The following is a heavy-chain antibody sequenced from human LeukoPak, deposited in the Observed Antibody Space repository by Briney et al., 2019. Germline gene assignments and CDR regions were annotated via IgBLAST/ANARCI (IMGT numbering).Heavy chain of an antibody. Sequence: SETLPLTCTVSGGSISSYYWSWIRQPPGKGLEWIGCIYYSGSTNYNPSLKSRVTISVDTSKNQFSLKLSSVTAADTAVYYCAGRTGTLDYWGQGTLVTVSS. CDR2: IYYSGST. CDR1: GGSISSYY. CDR3: AGRTGTLDY. D-gene: IGHD1-7*01. J-gene: IGHJ4*02. V-gene: IGHV4-59*08.